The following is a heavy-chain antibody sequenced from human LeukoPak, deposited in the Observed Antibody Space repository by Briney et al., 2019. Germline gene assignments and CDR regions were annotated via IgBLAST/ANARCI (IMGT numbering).Heavy chain of an antibody. D-gene: IGHD1-1*01. CDR2: INPNSGGT. CDR1: GYTFTGCY. J-gene: IGHJ3*02. V-gene: IGHV1-2*02. Sequence: ASVKVSCKASGYTFTGCYMHWVRQAPGQGLEWMGWINPNSGGTNYAQKFQGRVTMTRDTSISTAYMELSRLRSDDTAVYYCARDGNWNDGDDAFDIWGQGTMVTVSS. CDR3: ARDGNWNDGDDAFDI.